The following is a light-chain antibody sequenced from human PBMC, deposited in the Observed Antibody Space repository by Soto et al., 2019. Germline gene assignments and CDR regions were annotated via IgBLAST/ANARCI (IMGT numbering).Light chain of an antibody. Sequence: EIVMTQSPATLSVSPGERATLSCRGSQSVSTNLAWYQQKPGQAPRLLIYGASTRATGIPARFSGSGSGTEFTLTISSLQSEDFAVYYCQQYNEWPRTFGQGTKVEIK. J-gene: IGKJ1*01. CDR2: GAS. CDR3: QQYNEWPRT. CDR1: QSVSTN. V-gene: IGKV3-15*01.